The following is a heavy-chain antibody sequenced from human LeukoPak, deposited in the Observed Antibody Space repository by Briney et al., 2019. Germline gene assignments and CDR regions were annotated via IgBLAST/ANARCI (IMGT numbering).Heavy chain of an antibody. CDR1: GFTFSSYA. D-gene: IGHD1-1*01. V-gene: IGHV3-30-3*01. CDR3: ARDGNDDPSFDY. Sequence: GRSLRLSCAASGFTFSSYAMHWVRQAPGKGLEWVAVMSYDGSNKYYADSVKGRFTISRDNSKNTLYLQMNSLRAEDTAVYYCARDGNDDPSFDYWGQGTLVTVSS. CDR2: MSYDGSNK. J-gene: IGHJ4*02.